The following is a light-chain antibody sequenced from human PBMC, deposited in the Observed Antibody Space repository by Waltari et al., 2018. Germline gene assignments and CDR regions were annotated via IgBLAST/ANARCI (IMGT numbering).Light chain of an antibody. V-gene: IGLV2-11*01. CDR2: DVS. CDR1: SSDVGGYNY. J-gene: IGLJ2*01. Sequence: QSALTQPRSVSGSPGQSVTISCTGTSSDVGGYNYVSWYQQHPGKAPKLMICDVSKRPSGVPDRFSGSKSGNTASLTISGLQAEDEADYYCCSYAGNNVVVFGGGTKLTVL. CDR3: CSYAGNNVVV.